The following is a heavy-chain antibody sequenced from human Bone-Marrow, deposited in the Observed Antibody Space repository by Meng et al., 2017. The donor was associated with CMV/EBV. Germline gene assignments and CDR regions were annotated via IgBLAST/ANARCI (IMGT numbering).Heavy chain of an antibody. CDR1: GFTVSSNY. D-gene: IGHD6-6*01. CDR3: ARLEGTVAAFDY. V-gene: IGHV3-66*02. J-gene: IGHJ4*02. CDR2: IYSGGST. Sequence: GESLKISCAASGFTVSSNYMSWVRQAPGKGLEWVSVIYSGGSTYYADSVKGRFTISRDNSKNTLYLQMNSLRAEGTAVYYCARLEGTVAAFDYWGQGTLVTVSS.